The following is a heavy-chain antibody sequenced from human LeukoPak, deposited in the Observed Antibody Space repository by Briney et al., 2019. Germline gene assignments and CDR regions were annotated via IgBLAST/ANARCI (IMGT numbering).Heavy chain of an antibody. Sequence: SETLSLTCSVSGGSITTSSYYWAWIRQPPEKGLEWIGSIYYTGGTNYSPSLKSRVTISVDTSKNQFSLKLSSVTAADTAVYYCAKVFLIMDIVKTRDAFDIWGQGTMVTVSS. V-gene: IGHV4-39*01. J-gene: IGHJ3*02. D-gene: IGHD2-2*03. CDR3: AKVFLIMDIVKTRDAFDI. CDR2: IYYTGGT. CDR1: GGSITTSSYY.